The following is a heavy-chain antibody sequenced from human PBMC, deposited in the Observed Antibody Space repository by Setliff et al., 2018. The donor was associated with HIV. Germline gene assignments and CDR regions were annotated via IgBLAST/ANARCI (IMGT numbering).Heavy chain of an antibody. Sequence: PGGSLRLSCAASGFTFDDYTMHWVRQAPGKGLEWVSLINWDGGSIFYADSVRGRFTISRDNSKNSLYLQMNSRRTEETALYYCSKGHPDGDPYYFDYWGQGTLVTVSS. CDR1: GFTFDDYT. J-gene: IGHJ4*02. D-gene: IGHD2-21*02. CDR3: SKGHPDGDPYYFDY. CDR2: INWDGGSI. V-gene: IGHV3-43*01.